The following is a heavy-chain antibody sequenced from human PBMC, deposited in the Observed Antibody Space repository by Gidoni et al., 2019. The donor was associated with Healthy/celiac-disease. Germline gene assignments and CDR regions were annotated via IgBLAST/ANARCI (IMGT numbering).Heavy chain of an antibody. V-gene: IGHV1-46*01. J-gene: IGHJ4*02. D-gene: IGHD6-13*01. CDR2: INPSGGST. CDR1: GYTFSSYY. Sequence: QVQLVQSGAEVKKPGASVKVSFHASGYTFSSYYMHWVRQAPGQGLEWMGIINPSGGSTSYAQKCQGRVTMTRDTSTSTVYMELSSLRSEDTAVYYCARSAGYSSSWTSTDLSFDYWGQGTLVTVSS. CDR3: ARSAGYSSSWTSTDLSFDY.